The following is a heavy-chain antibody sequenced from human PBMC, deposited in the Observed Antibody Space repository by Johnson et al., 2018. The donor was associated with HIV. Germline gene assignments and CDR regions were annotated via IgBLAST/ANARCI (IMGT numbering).Heavy chain of an antibody. D-gene: IGHD6-13*01. CDR3: ARFSSSWYGRGRAGAFDI. J-gene: IGHJ3*02. V-gene: IGHV3-11*04. Sequence: QVQLVESGGGLVQPGGSLRLSCAASGFTFSDYYMSWIRQAPGKGLEWVSGINWNSGSIGYADSVKGRFTISRDNAKNSLYLQMNSLRAEDTAVYYCARFSSSWYGRGRAGAFDIWGQGTMVTVSS. CDR1: GFTFSDYY. CDR2: INWNSGSI.